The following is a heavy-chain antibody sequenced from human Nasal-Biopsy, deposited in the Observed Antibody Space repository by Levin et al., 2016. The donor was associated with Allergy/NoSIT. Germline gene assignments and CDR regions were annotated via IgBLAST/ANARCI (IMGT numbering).Heavy chain of an antibody. CDR2: IQQDGTPK. V-gene: IGHV3-7*03. D-gene: IGHD1-1*01. CDR1: GFTFTTFW. Sequence: GGSLRLSCEASGFTFTTFWMSWVRQAPGKGLECVANIQQDGTPKFYVDSVKGRFTISRDNAKNSIYLQMNSLRVEDTATYYCTRGPGMSIDPWGQGTLVTVSS. J-gene: IGHJ5*02. CDR3: TRGPGMSIDP.